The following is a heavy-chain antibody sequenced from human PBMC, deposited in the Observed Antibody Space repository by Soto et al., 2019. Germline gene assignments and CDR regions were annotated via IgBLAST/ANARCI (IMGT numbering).Heavy chain of an antibody. CDR1: GFTFSSYG. Sequence: XGALILSCAASGFTFSSYGMHWVRQAPGKGLDRVAVIWYDGSNKYYADSVKGRFTISRGNSKNALYLQMNSLRAEATAGHYLARGGRDGACYYFGMDFWGQGTAVTVYS. V-gene: IGHV3-33*01. CDR3: ARGGRDGACYYFGMDF. CDR2: IWYDGSNK. J-gene: IGHJ6*01. D-gene: IGHD2-15*01.